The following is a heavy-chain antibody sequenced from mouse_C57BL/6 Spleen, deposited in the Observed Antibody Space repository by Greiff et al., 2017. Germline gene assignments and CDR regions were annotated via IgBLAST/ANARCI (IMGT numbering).Heavy chain of an antibody. CDR3: ARSADGGYYVGYFDY. CDR1: GYTFTSYW. J-gene: IGHJ2*01. Sequence: QVQLQQPGAELVKPGASVKLSCKASGYTFTSYWMHWVKQRPGQGLEWIGMIHPNSGSTNYNEKFKSKATLTVDKSSSTAYMQLSSLTSEDSAVYYCARSADGGYYVGYFDYWGQGTTLTVSS. CDR2: IHPNSGST. D-gene: IGHD2-3*01. V-gene: IGHV1-64*01.